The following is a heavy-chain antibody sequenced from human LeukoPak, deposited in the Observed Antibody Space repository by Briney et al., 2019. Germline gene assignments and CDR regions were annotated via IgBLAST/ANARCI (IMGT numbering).Heavy chain of an antibody. J-gene: IGHJ6*03. CDR3: ARDGPTSYMDV. CDR2: IYYSGST. V-gene: IGHV4-59*01. D-gene: IGHD5-24*01. Sequence: SETLSLTCTVSGGSIGSYYWSWIRQPPGKGLEWIAYIYYSGSTNYNPSLKSRVTISVDTSKNQFSLKLSSVTAADTAVYYCARDGPTSYMDVWGKGTTVTVSS. CDR1: GGSIGSYY.